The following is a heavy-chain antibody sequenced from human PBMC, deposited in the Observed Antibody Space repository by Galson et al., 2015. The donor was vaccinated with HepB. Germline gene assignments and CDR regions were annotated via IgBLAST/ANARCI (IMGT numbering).Heavy chain of an antibody. CDR1: GYTFTNYD. CDR2: MNPKSGNT. Sequence: SVKVSCKASGYTFTNYDINWVRQATGQGLEWMGWMNPKSGNTGYAQKFQGRVTMTRNTSISTAYMELSSLRSEDTAVYYCARARCSGGRCYAPWGQGTLVTVSS. J-gene: IGHJ5*02. V-gene: IGHV1-8*01. D-gene: IGHD2-15*01. CDR3: ARARCSGGRCYAP.